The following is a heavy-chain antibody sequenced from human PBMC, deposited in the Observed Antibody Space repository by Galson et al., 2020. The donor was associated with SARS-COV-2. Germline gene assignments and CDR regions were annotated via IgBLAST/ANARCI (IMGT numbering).Heavy chain of an antibody. V-gene: IGHV1-24*01. CDR3: ATAPSVGGYYPTTTKNYYYYGMDV. CDR2: FDPEDGET. Sequence: ASVKVSCKVSGYTLTELSMHWVRQAPGNGLEWMGGFDPEDGETIYAQKFQGRVTMTEDTSTDTAYMELSSLRSEDTAVYYCATAPSVGGYYPTTTKNYYYYGMDVWGQGTTVTVSS. CDR1: GYTLTELS. J-gene: IGHJ6*02. D-gene: IGHD3-22*01.